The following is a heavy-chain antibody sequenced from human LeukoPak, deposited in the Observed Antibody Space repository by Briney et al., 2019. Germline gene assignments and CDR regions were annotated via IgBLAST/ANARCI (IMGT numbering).Heavy chain of an antibody. CDR3: ASGSGSYRTPYYYMDV. Sequence: HGGSLRPSRAASGFTVSSNYMSWVRHAPGEGLERGSVIYSGGSTYYADSVKGRFTISRDNSKNTLYLQMNTLRAEDTAVYYCASGSGSYRTPYYYMDVWGTGTTVTVSS. CDR1: GFTVSSNY. D-gene: IGHD3-10*01. V-gene: IGHV3-53*01. CDR2: IYSGGST. J-gene: IGHJ6*03.